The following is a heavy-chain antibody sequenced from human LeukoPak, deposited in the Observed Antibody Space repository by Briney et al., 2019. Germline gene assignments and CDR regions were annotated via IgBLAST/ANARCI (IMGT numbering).Heavy chain of an antibody. V-gene: IGHV4-39*01. Sequence: SETLSLTCTVSGGSISSSSYYWGWIRQPPGKGLEWIGSIYYSGSTYYNPSLKSRVTISVDTSKNQFSLKLSSVTAADTAVYYCANGPYCSGGSCYRVPFDYWGQGTLVTVSS. D-gene: IGHD2-15*01. J-gene: IGHJ4*02. CDR3: ANGPYCSGGSCYRVPFDY. CDR2: IYYSGST. CDR1: GGSISSSSYY.